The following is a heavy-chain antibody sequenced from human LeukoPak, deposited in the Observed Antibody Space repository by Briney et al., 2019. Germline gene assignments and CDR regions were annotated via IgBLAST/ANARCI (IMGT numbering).Heavy chain of an antibody. CDR1: GGSISSSNYY. Sequence: SETLSLTCTVSGGSISSSNYYWGWLRQPPGKGLDWIGTIYYSGSTYYNSSLKSRVTISVDTSKNHFSLKVSSVTATDTAMYYCARHGALCTGGSCTRFDPWGQGTLVTVSS. J-gene: IGHJ5*02. CDR3: ARHGALCTGGSCTRFDP. D-gene: IGHD2-15*01. V-gene: IGHV4-39*01. CDR2: IYYSGST.